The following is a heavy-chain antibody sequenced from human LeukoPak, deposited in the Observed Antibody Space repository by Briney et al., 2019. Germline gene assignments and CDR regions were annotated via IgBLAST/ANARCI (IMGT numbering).Heavy chain of an antibody. CDR3: ARVLYYDFWSGYLWYFDL. CDR1: GGSISSYY. Sequence: SETLSLTCTVSGGSISSYYWSWIRQPPGKGLEWIGYIYYSGSTNYNPSLKSRVTISVDTSKNQFSLKLSSVTAADTAVYYCARVLYYDFWSGYLWYFDLWGRGILVTVSS. CDR2: IYYSGST. D-gene: IGHD3-3*01. V-gene: IGHV4-59*01. J-gene: IGHJ2*01.